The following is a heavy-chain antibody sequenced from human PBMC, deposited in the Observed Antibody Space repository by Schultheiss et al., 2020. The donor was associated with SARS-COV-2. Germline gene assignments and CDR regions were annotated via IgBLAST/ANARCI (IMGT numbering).Heavy chain of an antibody. J-gene: IGHJ4*02. CDR1: GDSISYYY. D-gene: IGHD2-15*01. V-gene: IGHV4-38-2*02. Sequence: SETLSLTCTVSGDSISYYYWSWIRQPPGKGLEWIGSVYRTGTTYYNPSLKSRVAISVDTSKNQFSLQLSSVTPEDTAVYYCARDGGYCSGGSCYPLFDFWGQGTLVTVSS. CDR3: ARDGGYCSGGSCYPLFDF. CDR2: VYRTGTT.